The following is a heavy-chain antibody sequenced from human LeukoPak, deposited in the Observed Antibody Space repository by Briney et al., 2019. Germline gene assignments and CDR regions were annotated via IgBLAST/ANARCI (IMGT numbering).Heavy chain of an antibody. CDR2: IIPIFGTA. Sequence: ASVKVSCKASGYTFTGYYMHWVRQAPGQGLEWMGGIIPIFGTANYAQKFQGRVTITADESTSTAYMELSSLRSEDTAVYYCAGVATSYVDWFDPWGQGTLVTVSS. D-gene: IGHD5-12*01. CDR3: AGVATSYVDWFDP. J-gene: IGHJ5*02. V-gene: IGHV1-69*13. CDR1: GYTFTGYY.